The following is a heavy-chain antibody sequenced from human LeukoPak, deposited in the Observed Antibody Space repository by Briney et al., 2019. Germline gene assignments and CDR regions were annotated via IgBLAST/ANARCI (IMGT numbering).Heavy chain of an antibody. CDR3: AKRPRIVVVPAAKVGDY. Sequence: GGSLRLSCAASGFTVSSNYMSWVRQAPGKGLEWVSVIYSGGSTYYADSVKGRFTISRDNSKNTLYLQMNSLRAEDTAVYYCAKRPRIVVVPAAKVGDYWGQGTLVTVSS. V-gene: IGHV3-53*01. CDR1: GFTVSSNY. CDR2: IYSGGST. J-gene: IGHJ4*02. D-gene: IGHD2-2*01.